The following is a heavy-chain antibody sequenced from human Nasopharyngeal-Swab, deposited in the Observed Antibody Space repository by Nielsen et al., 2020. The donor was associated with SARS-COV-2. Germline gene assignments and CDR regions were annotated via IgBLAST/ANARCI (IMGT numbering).Heavy chain of an antibody. CDR1: ALTFSTSA. D-gene: IGHD6-19*01. CDR2: IGGSGTIT. CDR3: SGAGGTSGWYEY. J-gene: IGHJ4*02. V-gene: IGHV3-23*01. Sequence: GESLKISCAASALTFSTSAMSWVRQAPGKGLEWVSLIGGSGTITYYVDSVKGRFTISRDNSKNMVYLQMNNLRAEDTAIYYCSGAGGTSGWYEYWGRGTLVTSPQ.